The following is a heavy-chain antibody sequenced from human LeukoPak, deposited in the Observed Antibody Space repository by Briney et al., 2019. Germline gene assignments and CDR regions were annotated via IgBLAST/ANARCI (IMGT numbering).Heavy chain of an antibody. Sequence: SETLSLTCAVYGGSFSGYYWSWIRQPPGKGLEWIGEINHSGSTNYNPSLKSRVTISVDTSKNQFSLKLSSVTAADTAVYYCARGSDFWSGYDWFDPWDQGTLVTVSS. J-gene: IGHJ5*02. V-gene: IGHV4-34*01. CDR2: INHSGST. CDR3: ARGSDFWSGYDWFDP. CDR1: GGSFSGYY. D-gene: IGHD3-3*01.